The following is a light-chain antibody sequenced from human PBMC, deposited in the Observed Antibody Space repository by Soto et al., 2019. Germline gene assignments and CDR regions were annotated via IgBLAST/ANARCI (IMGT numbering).Light chain of an antibody. CDR1: QTISSN. CDR2: GAS. J-gene: IGKJ4*01. Sequence: EVVMTQSPATLSVSPGERATLSCRANQTISSNLAWYQQKPGPAPRLLIYGASTRATGIPARFSGSGSGTEFTLTISSLQSEDFKVYYCQHYNTWVGTFGGGTKVDIK. CDR3: QHYNTWVGT. V-gene: IGKV3-15*01.